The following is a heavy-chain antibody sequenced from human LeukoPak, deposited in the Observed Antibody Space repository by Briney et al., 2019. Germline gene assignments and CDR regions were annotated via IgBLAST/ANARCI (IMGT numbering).Heavy chain of an antibody. D-gene: IGHD6-19*01. Sequence: GESLKISCKGSGYRFTSYWIAWVRQMPGKGLEWMGIIYPGDSDTRTSPSFQGQVTISADKSISTAYLQWSSLKASDTAMYYCARHRGSGWPYYYYYYMDVWGKGTTVTVSS. CDR1: GYRFTSYW. J-gene: IGHJ6*03. V-gene: IGHV5-51*01. CDR2: IYPGDSDT. CDR3: ARHRGSGWPYYYYYYMDV.